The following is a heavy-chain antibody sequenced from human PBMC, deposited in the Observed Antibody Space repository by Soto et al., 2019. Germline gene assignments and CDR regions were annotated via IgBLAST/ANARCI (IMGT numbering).Heavy chain of an antibody. J-gene: IGHJ6*02. CDR1: GYSFTSYW. V-gene: IGHV5-51*01. D-gene: IGHD2-15*01. CDR3: ARLRGYCSGGSCYSYYYYGMDV. Sequence: GESLKISCKGSGYSFTSYWIGWVRQMPGKGLEWMGIIYPGDSDTRYSPSFQGQVTISADKSISTAYLQWSSLKASDTAMYYCARLRGYCSGGSCYSYYYYGMDVWGQGTTVTVSS. CDR2: IYPGDSDT.